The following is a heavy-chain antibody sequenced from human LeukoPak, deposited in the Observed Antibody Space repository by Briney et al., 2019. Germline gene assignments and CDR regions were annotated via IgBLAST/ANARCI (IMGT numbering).Heavy chain of an antibody. Sequence: PGESLRLSCAASGFTFSSYAMSWVRQAPGRGLEWVANIHPEGNEKYHVESVKGRFTISRDNTKNLLFLQMNGLRVEDTAVYYRARGDDFSGDHWGQGTLVTVSS. V-gene: IGHV3-7*04. D-gene: IGHD1-1*01. CDR3: ARGDDFSGDH. J-gene: IGHJ4*02. CDR1: GFTFSSYA. CDR2: IHPEGNEK.